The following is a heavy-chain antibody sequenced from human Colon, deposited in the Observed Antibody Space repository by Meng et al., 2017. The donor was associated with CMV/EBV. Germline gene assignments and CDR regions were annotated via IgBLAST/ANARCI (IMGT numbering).Heavy chain of an antibody. D-gene: IGHD2-15*01. CDR1: GYTFTSHA. CDR3: AREPPLGGYFDY. CDR2: VDCGNGNT. J-gene: IGHJ4*02. V-gene: IGHV1-3*01. Sequence: SGNASGYTFTSHAIHWVRQAPGQRLEWMGWVDCGNGNTKYSQKFQDRVIITRDTSATTVYMELSSLKSEDTAVYYCAREPPLGGYFDYWGQGTLVTVSS.